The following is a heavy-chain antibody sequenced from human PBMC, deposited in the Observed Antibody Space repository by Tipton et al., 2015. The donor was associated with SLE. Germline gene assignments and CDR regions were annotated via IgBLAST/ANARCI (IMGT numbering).Heavy chain of an antibody. CDR2: IYYSGST. CDR1: GGSISSGSYY. V-gene: IGHV4-61*01. CDR3: ARDHYSIGSFDI. D-gene: IGHD6-19*01. Sequence: TLSLTCPVSGGSISSGSYYWGWIRQPPGKGLEWIGYIYYSGSTNYNPSLKSRVTISVDTSKNQFSLRLNSVTAADTAVYYCARDHYSIGSFDIWGQGTLVTVSS. J-gene: IGHJ3*02.